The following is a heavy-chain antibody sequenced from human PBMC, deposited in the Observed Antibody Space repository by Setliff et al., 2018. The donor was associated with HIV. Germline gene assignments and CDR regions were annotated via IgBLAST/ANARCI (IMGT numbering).Heavy chain of an antibody. V-gene: IGHV3-43*01. CDR1: GFTFDDYT. CDR3: ARWGSGSYERVFDY. D-gene: IGHD1-26*01. CDR2: ISWDGSST. J-gene: IGHJ4*02. Sequence: GGSLRLSCGASGFTFDDYTMHWVRQAPGKGLEWLSLISWDGSSTYYADSVKGRFTISRDNANNLVYLQMNSLRVEDTAVYFCARWGSGSYERVFDYWGQGMLVTVSS.